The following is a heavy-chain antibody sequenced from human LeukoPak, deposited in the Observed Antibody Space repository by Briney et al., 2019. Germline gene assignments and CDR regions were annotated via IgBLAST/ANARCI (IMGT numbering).Heavy chain of an antibody. D-gene: IGHD2/OR15-2a*01. CDR2: IRYDGSNK. CDR1: GFTFSSYG. CDR3: ARGGYFSFDY. V-gene: IGHV3-30*02. J-gene: IGHJ4*02. Sequence: GGSLRLSCAASGFTFSSYGMHWVRQAPGKGLEWVAFIRYDGSNKYYADSVKGRFTISRDNSKNTLYLQMNSLRAEDTAVYFCARGGYFSFDYWGQGTLVTVSS.